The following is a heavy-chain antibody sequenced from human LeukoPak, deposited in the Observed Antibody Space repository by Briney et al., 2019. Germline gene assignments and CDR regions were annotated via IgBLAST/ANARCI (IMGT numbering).Heavy chain of an antibody. CDR3: ARGLSDSSGYYHFDY. Sequence: SQTLSLTCTVSGGSISSGGYYWSWIRQHPGKGLEWIDYIYYRGSAYYNPSLKSRVTISVDTSKNQFSLNLTSVTAADTAVFYCARGLSDSSGYYHFDYWGQGTLVTVSS. CDR1: GGSISSGGYY. D-gene: IGHD3-22*01. J-gene: IGHJ4*02. V-gene: IGHV4-31*03. CDR2: IYYRGSA.